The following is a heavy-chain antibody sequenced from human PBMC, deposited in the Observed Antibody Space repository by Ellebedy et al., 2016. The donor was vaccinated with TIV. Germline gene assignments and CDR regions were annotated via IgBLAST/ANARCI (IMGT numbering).Heavy chain of an antibody. V-gene: IGHV1-69*13. CDR3: ARHIGYSNGPSEY. CDR2: IIAIFGTT. Sequence: SVTVSCKASVATFSGSAPCWVRQAPGQGLEWFGGIIAIFGTTKYAQKFQGRLTITADQLTTTSYMELSGLTFEDTAVYFCARHIGYSNGPSEYWGQGSLVTVSS. D-gene: IGHD6-19*01. CDR1: VATFSGSA. J-gene: IGHJ4*02.